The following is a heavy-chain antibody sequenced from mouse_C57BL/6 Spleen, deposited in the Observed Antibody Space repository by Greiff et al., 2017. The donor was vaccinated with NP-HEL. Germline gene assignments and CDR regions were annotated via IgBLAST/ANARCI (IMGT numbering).Heavy chain of an antibody. J-gene: IGHJ2*01. Sequence: EVQLQQSGAKLVKPGASVKLSCTASGFNIKDYYMHWVKQRTEQGLEWIGRIDPEDGETKYAPKFHGKAFITADTCSNTAYLGLSCLTSEDTCVYYLSRSSSIYLPFYFDYWGQGTTLTVSS. D-gene: IGHD1-1*01. CDR1: GFNIKDYY. V-gene: IGHV14-2*01. CDR2: IDPEDGET. CDR3: SRSSSIYLPFYFDY.